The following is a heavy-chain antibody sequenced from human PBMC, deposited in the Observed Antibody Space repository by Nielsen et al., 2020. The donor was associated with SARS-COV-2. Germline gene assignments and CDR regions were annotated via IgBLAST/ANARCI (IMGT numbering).Heavy chain of an antibody. Sequence: GGSLRLSCAASGFTFSSYAMSWVRQAPGKGLEWVSAISGSGGSTYYADSVKGRFTISRDNSKNTLYLQMNSLRAEDTAVYYCARDYYGSGSPDGLNWFDPWGQGTLVTVSS. D-gene: IGHD3-10*01. J-gene: IGHJ5*02. CDR1: GFTFSSYA. V-gene: IGHV3-23*01. CDR2: ISGSGGST. CDR3: ARDYYGSGSPDGLNWFDP.